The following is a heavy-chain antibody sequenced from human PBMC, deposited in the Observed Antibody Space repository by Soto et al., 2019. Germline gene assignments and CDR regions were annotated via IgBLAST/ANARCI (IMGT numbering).Heavy chain of an antibody. CDR3: ARGYYYGSGSYPQAPFDY. J-gene: IGHJ4*02. Sequence: QVQLVQSGAEVKKPGASVKVSCKASGYTFTSYGISWVRQAPGQGLEWMGWISAYNGNTNYAQKLQDRVTMTKDTSTRTADMELRSLRSDDTAVYYCARGYYYGSGSYPQAPFDYWGQGTLVTVSS. CDR2: ISAYNGNT. D-gene: IGHD3-10*01. V-gene: IGHV1-18*01. CDR1: GYTFTSYG.